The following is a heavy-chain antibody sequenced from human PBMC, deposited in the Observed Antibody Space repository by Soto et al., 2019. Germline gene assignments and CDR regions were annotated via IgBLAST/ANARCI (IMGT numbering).Heavy chain of an antibody. CDR2: IETKTDGGTT. V-gene: IGHV3-15*04. Sequence: ESGGGLVKPGGSLRLSCAASGFTFTNAWMAWVRQAPGKGLERIDHIETKTDGGTTDLAAPVKGRFTISRDDSKNTLYLQMNGLKTEDTAVYYCTSRLSIFYGMDVWGQGTTVNVSS. J-gene: IGHJ6*02. CDR1: GFTFTNAW. CDR3: TSRLSIFYGMDV. D-gene: IGHD3-3*01.